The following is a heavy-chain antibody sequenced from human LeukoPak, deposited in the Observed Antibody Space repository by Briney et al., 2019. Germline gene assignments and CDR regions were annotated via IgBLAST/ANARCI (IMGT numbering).Heavy chain of an antibody. D-gene: IGHD1-1*01. CDR2: IYYSGST. CDR1: GGSISSSSYY. Sequence: NTSETLSLTCTVSGGSISSSSYYWGWIRQPPGKGLEWIGSIYYSGSTYYNPSLKSPVTISVDTSKNQFSLKLSSVTAADTAVYYCARHEGAATGTLDYWGQGTLVTVSS. J-gene: IGHJ4*02. V-gene: IGHV4-39*01. CDR3: ARHEGAATGTLDY.